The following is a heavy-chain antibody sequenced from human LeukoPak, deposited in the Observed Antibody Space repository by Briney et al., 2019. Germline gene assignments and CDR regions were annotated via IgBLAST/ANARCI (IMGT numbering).Heavy chain of an antibody. CDR1: GGSISSSSYY. CDR2: IYYSGST. V-gene: IGHV4-39*07. D-gene: IGHD3-10*01. J-gene: IGHJ5*02. Sequence: SETLSLTCTVSGGSISSSSYYWGWIRQPPGKGLEWIGSIYYSGSTYYNPSLKSRVTISVDTSQNQFSLKLSSVTAADTALYYCAHYYGSGTYLSWGQGTQVTVSA. CDR3: AHYYGSGTYLS.